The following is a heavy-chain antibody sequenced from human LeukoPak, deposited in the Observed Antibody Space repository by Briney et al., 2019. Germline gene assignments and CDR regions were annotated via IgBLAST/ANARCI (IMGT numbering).Heavy chain of an antibody. CDR3: ARRSYYGSGIVDGNWFDP. CDR1: GYSFTNYW. CDR2: IYPGDSDT. Sequence: GESLKISCQGSGYSFTNYWIGWVRQMSGKGLEWMGIIYPGDSDTRYRPSFQGQVTISADKSISTAYLQWSSLKASDTGMYYCARRSYYGSGIVDGNWFDPWGRGTLVTVSS. D-gene: IGHD3-10*01. J-gene: IGHJ5*02. V-gene: IGHV5-51*01.